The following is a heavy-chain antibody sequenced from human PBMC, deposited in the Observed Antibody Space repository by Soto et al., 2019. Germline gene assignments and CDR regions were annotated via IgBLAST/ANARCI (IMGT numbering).Heavy chain of an antibody. CDR1: GFAFRSYA. Sequence: PGGSLRLSCAASGFAFRSYAIHWVRQAPGKGLEWVAVISYDGSLEYYADSVKGRFTISRDNSKNTLYLQMNSLRGEDTAVYYCARAAYSSSWNWFDPWGQGTVVTVSS. CDR2: ISYDGSLE. D-gene: IGHD6-13*01. V-gene: IGHV3-30*03. J-gene: IGHJ5*02. CDR3: ARAAYSSSWNWFDP.